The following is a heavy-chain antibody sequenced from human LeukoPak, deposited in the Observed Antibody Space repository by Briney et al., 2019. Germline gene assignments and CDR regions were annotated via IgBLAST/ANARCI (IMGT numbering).Heavy chain of an antibody. J-gene: IGHJ3*02. CDR3: ARDRGGSYLRDAFDI. CDR2: IIPIFGTA. V-gene: IGHV1-69*13. Sequence: SVKVSCKASGYTFAAYYIHWVRQAPGQGLEWMGGIIPIFGTANYAQKFQGRVTITADESTSTAYMELSSLRSEDTAVYYCARDRGGSYLRDAFDIWGQGTMVTVSS. D-gene: IGHD1-26*01. CDR1: GYTFAAYY.